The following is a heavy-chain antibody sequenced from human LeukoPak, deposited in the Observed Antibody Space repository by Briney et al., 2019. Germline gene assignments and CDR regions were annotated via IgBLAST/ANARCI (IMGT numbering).Heavy chain of an antibody. J-gene: IGHJ4*02. V-gene: IGHV3-23*01. Sequence: QSGGSLRLSCAASGFTFSSYAMSWVRQAPGKGLEWVSAISGSGGSTYYADSVKGRFTISRDNSTNTLYLQMNSLRAEDTAVYYCAKDQYDILTGYHETFDYWGQGTLVTVSS. CDR3: AKDQYDILTGYHETFDY. D-gene: IGHD3-9*01. CDR1: GFTFSSYA. CDR2: ISGSGGST.